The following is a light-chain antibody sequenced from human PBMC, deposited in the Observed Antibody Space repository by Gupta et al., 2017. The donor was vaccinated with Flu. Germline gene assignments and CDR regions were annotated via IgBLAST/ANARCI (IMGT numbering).Light chain of an antibody. CDR3: QVWDTSIDHVG. CDR1: NIGEKA. Sequence: GKTARFTGKGNNIGEKAVHWSQQKPGQAPVLVVYADSSRPAGGPERFSGSNSGNTATLTISRVEAGDEADYYGQVWDTSIDHVGLGGGTKLTVL. J-gene: IGLJ2*01. V-gene: IGLV3-21*03. CDR2: ADS.